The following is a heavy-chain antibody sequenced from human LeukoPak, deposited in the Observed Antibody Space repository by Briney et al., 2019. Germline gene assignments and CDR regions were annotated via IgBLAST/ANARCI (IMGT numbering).Heavy chain of an antibody. CDR2: IDTAGDT. V-gene: IGHV3-13*01. CDR1: GFTFSSYD. CDR3: TRVLSARSGGYDAFDI. D-gene: IGHD6-25*01. J-gene: IGHJ3*02. Sequence: GGSLRLSCAASGFTFSSYDMHWVRQGTGKGLEWVSAIDTAGDTYYPGSVKGRFTISRENAKNSLYLQMNSLRAGDTALYYCTRVLSARSGGYDAFDIWGQGTMVTVSS.